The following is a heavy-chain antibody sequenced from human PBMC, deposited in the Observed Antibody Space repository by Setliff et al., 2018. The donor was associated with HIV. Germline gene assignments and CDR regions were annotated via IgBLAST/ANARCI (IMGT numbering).Heavy chain of an antibody. J-gene: IGHJ4*02. Sequence: SVKVSCRGAGATVSRYAISWVRQAAGQGIEWMGGIIPILGIANYAQKFQGRVTITADKSTSTAYMELSSLRSEDTAVYYCARESSSWYSGCLWGQGTGVTVSS. CDR3: ARESSSWYSGCL. CDR1: GATVSRYA. CDR2: IIPILGIA. V-gene: IGHV1-69*10. D-gene: IGHD6-13*01.